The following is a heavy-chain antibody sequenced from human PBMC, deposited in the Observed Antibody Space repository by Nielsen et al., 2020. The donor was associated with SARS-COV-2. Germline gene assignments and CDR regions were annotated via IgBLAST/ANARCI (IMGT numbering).Heavy chain of an antibody. Sequence: GGFLRLSCAASGFTFSSYSMNWVRKAPGKGLEWVSSISSSSSYIYYADSVKGRFTISRDNAKNSLYLQMNSLRAEDTAVYYCARDRATATGDYWGQGTLVTVSS. CDR2: ISSSSSYI. D-gene: IGHD1-14*01. V-gene: IGHV3-21*01. J-gene: IGHJ4*02. CDR3: ARDRATATGDY. CDR1: GFTFSSYS.